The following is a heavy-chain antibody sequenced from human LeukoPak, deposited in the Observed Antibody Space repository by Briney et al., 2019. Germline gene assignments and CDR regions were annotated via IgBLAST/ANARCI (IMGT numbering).Heavy chain of an antibody. Sequence: GGSLRLSCAASGFTFSSYGMHWVRQAPGKGLEWVAFIRYDGSNKYYADSVKGRFTISRDNAKNTLYLQMNSLRAEDTAVYYCARSSVGGFLEWLLSREGAFDIWGQGTMVTVSS. D-gene: IGHD3-3*01. CDR1: GFTFSSYG. CDR3: ARSSVGGFLEWLLSREGAFDI. V-gene: IGHV3-30*02. CDR2: IRYDGSNK. J-gene: IGHJ3*02.